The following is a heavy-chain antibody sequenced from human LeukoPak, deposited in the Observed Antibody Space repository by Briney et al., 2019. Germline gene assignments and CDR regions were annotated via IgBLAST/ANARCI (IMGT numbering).Heavy chain of an antibody. CDR2: ISGSVGST. CDR1: GFTFSSYA. V-gene: IGHV3-23*01. CDR3: AKDWGFKFASGSSYFDY. D-gene: IGHD3-10*01. Sequence: GGSLRLSCAASGFTFSSYAMSWVRQAPVKGLEWVSAISGSVGSTYYADSVKGRFTISRHNSNHTLYLQMNSLRTEDTAVYYCAKDWGFKFASGSSYFDYWGQGALVTVSS. J-gene: IGHJ4*02.